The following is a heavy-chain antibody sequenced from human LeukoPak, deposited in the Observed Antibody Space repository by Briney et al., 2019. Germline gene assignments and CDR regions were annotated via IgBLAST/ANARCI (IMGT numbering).Heavy chain of an antibody. Sequence: GGSLRLSCAASGFTFSSYSMNWVRQAPGKGLEWVSSISSSSSYTYYADSVKGRFTISRDNSKNTLYLQMNSLRAEDTAVYYCAKDGYWGSGEVQHWGQGTLVTVSS. CDR1: GFTFSSYS. CDR2: ISSSSSYT. D-gene: IGHD3-10*01. CDR3: AKDGYWGSGEVQH. V-gene: IGHV3-21*04. J-gene: IGHJ1*01.